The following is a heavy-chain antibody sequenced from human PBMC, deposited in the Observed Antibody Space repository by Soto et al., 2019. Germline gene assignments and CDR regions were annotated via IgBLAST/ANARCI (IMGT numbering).Heavy chain of an antibody. D-gene: IGHD1-1*01. Sequence: GGSLRLSCAASGFTFNSYEMNSVRQAPGKVPEWISYISSSGSTIHYADSVKGRFSISRDNAKNSLYLQMNSLRAEATAVDFWVKGGRNWTYDSFPHWCQGGLV. V-gene: IGHV3-48*03. CDR2: ISSSGSTI. J-gene: IGHJ1*01. CDR3: VKGGRNWTYDSFPH. CDR1: GFTFNSYE.